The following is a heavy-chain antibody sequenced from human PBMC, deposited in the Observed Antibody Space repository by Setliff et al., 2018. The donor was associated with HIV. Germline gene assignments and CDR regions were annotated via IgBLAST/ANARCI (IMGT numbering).Heavy chain of an antibody. J-gene: IGHJ4*02. D-gene: IGHD5-18*01. V-gene: IGHV4-61*09. Sequence: PSETLSLTCTVSGGSISSGSYYWSWIRQPAGKGLEWIGHIYTSGSTNYNPSLKSRVTISVDTSKNQFSLRLTPVAAADTAVYYCARERSRGYTDPPRFDYWGQGTLVTVSS. CDR2: IYTSGST. CDR1: GGSISSGSYY. CDR3: ARERSRGYTDPPRFDY.